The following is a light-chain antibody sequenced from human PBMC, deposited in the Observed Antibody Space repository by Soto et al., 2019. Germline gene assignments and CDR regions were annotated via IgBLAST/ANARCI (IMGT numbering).Light chain of an antibody. CDR1: QGLRSE. V-gene: IGKV1-6*01. CDR2: TAS. Sequence: AIQLTQSPSSLSASVGDIVTITCRSSQGLRSELGWYQQKPGKAPTLLIYTASTLQSVVPSRGSGSGSGTDFTLTISSLQHEDFATYCCIQDYDSPLTFGGGTRVEIK. CDR3: IQDYDSPLT. J-gene: IGKJ4*01.